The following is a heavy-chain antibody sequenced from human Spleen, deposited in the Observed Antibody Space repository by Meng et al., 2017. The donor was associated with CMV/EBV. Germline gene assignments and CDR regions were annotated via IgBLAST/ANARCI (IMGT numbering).Heavy chain of an antibody. V-gene: IGHV4-30-4*08. Sequence: GGSISSGDYYWSWIRQPPGKGLEWIGYIYYSGSTYYNPSLKSRVTISVDTSKNQFSLKLSSVTAADTAVYYCARGGCSTILECWFDPWGQGTLVTVS. D-gene: IGHD2/OR15-2a*01. CDR1: GGSISSGDYY. J-gene: IGHJ5*02. CDR3: ARGGCSTILECWFDP. CDR2: IYYSGST.